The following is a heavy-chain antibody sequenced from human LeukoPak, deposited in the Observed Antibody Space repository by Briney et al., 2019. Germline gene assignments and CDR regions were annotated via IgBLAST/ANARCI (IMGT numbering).Heavy chain of an antibody. CDR1: GFTFSDYW. D-gene: IGHD5-18*01. CDR3: ARDRGFSYGIDF. V-gene: IGHV3-7*04. CDR2: IQQDGSEK. J-gene: IGHJ4*02. Sequence: PGGSLRLSSAASGFTFSDYWMSWVRQAPGKGLEWVANIQQDGSEKYYVDSVKGRFTISRDNAKKSLFPQVSSLRGEDTAVYYCARDRGFSYGIDFWGQGTLVTVSS.